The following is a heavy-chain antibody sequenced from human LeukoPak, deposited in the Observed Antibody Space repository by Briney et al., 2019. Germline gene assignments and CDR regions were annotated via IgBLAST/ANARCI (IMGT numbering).Heavy chain of an antibody. Sequence: GASVKVSCKASGYSFTGYYMHWVRQAPGQGLEWMGWINPYSGGTNYAQKFQGRVTMTRNTSISTAYMELSSLRSEDTAVYYCARLSLLLPDAFDIWGQGTMVTVSS. CDR2: INPYSGGT. CDR3: ARLSLLLPDAFDI. D-gene: IGHD1-26*01. V-gene: IGHV1-2*02. CDR1: GYSFTGYY. J-gene: IGHJ3*02.